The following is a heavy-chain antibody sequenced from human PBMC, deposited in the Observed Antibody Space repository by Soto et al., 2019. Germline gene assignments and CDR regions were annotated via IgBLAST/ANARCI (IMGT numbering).Heavy chain of an antibody. CDR3: ASVETQRYYYGMDV. V-gene: IGHV1-18*01. Sequence: GASVKVSCKASGYTFTSYGISWVRQAPGQGLEWMGWISAYNGNTNYAQKLQGRVTMTTDTSTSTAYMELRSLRSDDTAVYYCASVETQRYYYGMDVWGQGTTVTVSS. CDR2: ISAYNGNT. CDR1: GYTFTSYG. D-gene: IGHD2-15*01. J-gene: IGHJ6*02.